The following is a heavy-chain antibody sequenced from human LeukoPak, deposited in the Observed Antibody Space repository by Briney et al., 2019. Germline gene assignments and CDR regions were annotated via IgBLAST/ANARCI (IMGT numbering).Heavy chain of an antibody. CDR2: IYTSGST. Sequence: SETLSLTCTVSGGSISSYYWSWIRQPAGKGLEWIGRIYTSGSTNYNPSLKSRVTMSVDTSKNQFSLKLSSVTAADTAVYYCARDHRESFYDFWSAFDPWGQGALVTVSS. CDR3: ARDHRESFYDFWSAFDP. D-gene: IGHD3-3*01. V-gene: IGHV4-4*07. J-gene: IGHJ5*02. CDR1: GGSISSYY.